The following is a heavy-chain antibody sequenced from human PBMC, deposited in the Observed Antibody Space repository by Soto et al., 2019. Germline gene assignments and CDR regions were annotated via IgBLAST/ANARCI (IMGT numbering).Heavy chain of an antibody. CDR3: ARAYCSSTSCYPDY. Sequence: SVKVSCKASGGTFSSYTISWVRQAPGQGLEWMGRIIPILGIANYAQKFQGRVTITADKSTSTAYMELSSLRSEDTAVYYCARAYCSSTSCYPDYWGQGTLVTSPQ. CDR2: IIPILGIA. CDR1: GGTFSSYT. J-gene: IGHJ4*02. V-gene: IGHV1-69*02. D-gene: IGHD2-2*01.